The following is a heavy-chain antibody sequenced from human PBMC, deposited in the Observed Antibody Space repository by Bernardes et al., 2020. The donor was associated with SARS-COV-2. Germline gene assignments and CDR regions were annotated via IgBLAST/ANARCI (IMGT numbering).Heavy chain of an antibody. J-gene: IGHJ6*02. CDR2: ISSSGTYM. D-gene: IGHD3-3*01. V-gene: IGHV3-21*01. CDR1: GFTFSSYN. CDR3: GIVFWSAYPGYFGTDV. Sequence: GGSLRLSCAASGFTFSSYNMNWVRQAPGKGLEWVASISSSGTYMYYADSVKGRFTISRDNAKTSLYLQMNSLRAEDAAVYYCGIVFWSAYPGYFGTDVWGQGTTVTVSS.